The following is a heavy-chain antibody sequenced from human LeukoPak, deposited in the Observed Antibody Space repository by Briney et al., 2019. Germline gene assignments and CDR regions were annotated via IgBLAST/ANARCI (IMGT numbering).Heavy chain of an antibody. CDR1: GFTFSRYG. D-gene: IGHD3-22*01. V-gene: IGHV3-64D*09. J-gene: IGHJ6*02. CDR3: VNPGWYYDSSGYSYYYGMDV. Sequence: PGGSLRLSCSASGFTFSRYGMHRVRQAPGKGLEYVSAIVSNGDSTYYADSVKGRFTISRDNAKNTLYLQMSSLRPDDTAVYYCVNPGWYYDSSGYSYYYGMDVWGQGTTVTVSS. CDR2: IVSNGDST.